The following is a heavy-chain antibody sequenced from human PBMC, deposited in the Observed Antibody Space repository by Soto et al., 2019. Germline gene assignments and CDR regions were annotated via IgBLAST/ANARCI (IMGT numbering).Heavy chain of an antibody. CDR1: GFTFSSYG. V-gene: IGHV3-30*18. J-gene: IGHJ4*02. Sequence: GGSLRLSCAASGFTFSSYGMHWVRQAPGKGLEWVAVISYDGSNKYYADSVKGRFTISRDNSKNTLYLQMNSLRAEDTAVYYCAKDLDRAYGDTEGFYFDYWGQGTLVTVSS. CDR2: ISYDGSNK. D-gene: IGHD4-17*01. CDR3: AKDLDRAYGDTEGFYFDY.